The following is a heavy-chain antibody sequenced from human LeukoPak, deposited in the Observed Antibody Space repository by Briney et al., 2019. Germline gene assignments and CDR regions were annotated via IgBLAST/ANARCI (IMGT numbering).Heavy chain of an antibody. Sequence: ASVKVSCKASGYIFTSYGISWVRQAPGQGLEWMGWISAYNGNTNYARKLQGRVTMTTDTSTSTAYMELRSLRSDDTAVYYCARDRSGSYFHYYYYMDVWGKGTTVTISS. CDR1: GYIFTSYG. D-gene: IGHD3-10*01. CDR3: ARDRSGSYFHYYYYMDV. CDR2: ISAYNGNT. V-gene: IGHV1-18*01. J-gene: IGHJ6*03.